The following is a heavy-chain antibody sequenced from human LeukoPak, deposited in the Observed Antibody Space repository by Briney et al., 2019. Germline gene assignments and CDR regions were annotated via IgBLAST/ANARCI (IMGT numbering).Heavy chain of an antibody. J-gene: IGHJ6*02. Sequence: ASVKLSCTASGYTFTSYGISWVRHGPGQGLEWMGWISVYNGNTNYAQKLQGSVTMTTDTSTSTAYMELRSLRSDDTAVYYCARDRPGIAAAGTLDYYYYYGMDVWGQGTTVTVSS. CDR1: GYTFTSYG. CDR3: ARDRPGIAAAGTLDYYYYYGMDV. CDR2: ISVYNGNT. V-gene: IGHV1-18*01. D-gene: IGHD6-13*01.